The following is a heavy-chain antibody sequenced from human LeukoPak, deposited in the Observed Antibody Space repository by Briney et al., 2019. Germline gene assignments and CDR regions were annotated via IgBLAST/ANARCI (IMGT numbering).Heavy chain of an antibody. V-gene: IGHV3-23*01. CDR3: AKDGISWYYYMDV. CDR2: ISGSGGST. CDR1: VFPFSSYG. D-gene: IGHD1-26*01. J-gene: IGHJ6*03. Sequence: VGSLRLSCAPSVFPFSSYGMSCVRAAPGEGGGWVSTISGSGGSTYYADSGKGRFTISRDNSKNTLYLQRNSLRAEDTAVYYCAKDGISWYYYMDVWGKGTTVTISS.